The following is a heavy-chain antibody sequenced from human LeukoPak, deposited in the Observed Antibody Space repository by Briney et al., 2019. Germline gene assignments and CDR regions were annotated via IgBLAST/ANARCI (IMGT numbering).Heavy chain of an antibody. Sequence: PGESLKISCKGSGYSFTSYWIGWVRQMPGKGLEWMGIIYPGDSDTRYSPSFQGQVTISAEKSISTAYLQWSSLKASDTAMYYCARATGIAAAGTGNWFDPWGQGTLVTVSS. V-gene: IGHV5-51*01. CDR2: IYPGDSDT. CDR3: ARATGIAAAGTGNWFDP. J-gene: IGHJ5*02. D-gene: IGHD6-13*01. CDR1: GYSFTSYW.